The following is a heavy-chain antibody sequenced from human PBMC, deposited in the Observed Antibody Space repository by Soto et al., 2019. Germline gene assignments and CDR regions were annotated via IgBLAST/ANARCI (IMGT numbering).Heavy chain of an antibody. V-gene: IGHV4-39*01. CDR3: ATLWFGEGNY. CDR1: GGSISSSSYY. CDR2: IYYSGIT. D-gene: IGHD3-10*01. J-gene: IGHJ4*02. Sequence: QLQLQESGPGLVKPSETLSLTCTVSGGSISSSSYYWGWIRQPPGKGLEWIGSIYYSGITYYTPSLKSRVTISVDTSKNPFSLKLSSVTAADTAVYYCATLWFGEGNYWGQGTLVTVSS.